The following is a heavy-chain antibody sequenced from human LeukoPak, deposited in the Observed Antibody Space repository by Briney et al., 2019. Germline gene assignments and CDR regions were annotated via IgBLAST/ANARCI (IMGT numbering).Heavy chain of an antibody. CDR2: IIPIFGTA. J-gene: IGHJ4*02. V-gene: IGHV1-69*13. CDR3: ARAPGEMATTFDY. CDR1: GGTFSSYA. Sequence: ASVTVSCKASGGTFSSYAISWVRQAPGQGLEWMGGIIPIFGTANYAQKFQGRVTITADESTSTAYMELSSLRSEDTAVYYCARAPGEMATTFDYWGQGTLVTVSS. D-gene: IGHD5-24*01.